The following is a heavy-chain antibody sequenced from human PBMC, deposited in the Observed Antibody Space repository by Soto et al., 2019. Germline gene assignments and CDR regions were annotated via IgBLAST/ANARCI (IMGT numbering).Heavy chain of an antibody. D-gene: IGHD7-27*01. Sequence: ELQLVQSGGGLAQPGGSLRLSCIASGFSSSDYWMAWIRQVPGKGLELVAAINGDGSDRGYLESVEGRFTISRDNANNSVFLHLNTLTAEDTAVYFCTRDPSWGAFDIWGQGTIVTVSS. CDR3: TRDPSWGAFDI. J-gene: IGHJ3*02. CDR2: INGDGSDR. CDR1: GFSSSDYW. V-gene: IGHV3-7*01.